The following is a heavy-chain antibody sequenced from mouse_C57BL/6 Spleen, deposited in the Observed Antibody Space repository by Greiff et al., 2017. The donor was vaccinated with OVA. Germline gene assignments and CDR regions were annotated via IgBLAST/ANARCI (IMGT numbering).Heavy chain of an antibody. CDR3: ARSGGYYYFDY. J-gene: IGHJ2*01. CDR2: IYPGDGDT. CDR1: GYAFSSYW. Sequence: VQLQQSGAELVKPGASVKISCKASGYAFSSYWMNWVKQRPGKGLEWIGQIYPGDGDTNYNGKFKGKATLTADKYSSTAYMQLSSLTSEDSAVYFCARSGGYYYFDYWGQGTTLTVSS. V-gene: IGHV1-80*01. D-gene: IGHD2-3*01.